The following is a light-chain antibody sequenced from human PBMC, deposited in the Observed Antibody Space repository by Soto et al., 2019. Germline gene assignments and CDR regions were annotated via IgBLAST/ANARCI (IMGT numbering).Light chain of an antibody. J-gene: IGKJ1*01. CDR2: GAS. CDR1: QSVSSN. V-gene: IGKV3-15*01. CDR3: QQYNNWPRT. Sequence: EIVMTQSPATLSVSPGERATLSCRASQSVSSNLAWYQQKPGQAPSLLIYGASTRATGIPARFSGSGSGTEFTLTIGSLQSEDFAVDYCQQYNNWPRTFGQGTKVEIK.